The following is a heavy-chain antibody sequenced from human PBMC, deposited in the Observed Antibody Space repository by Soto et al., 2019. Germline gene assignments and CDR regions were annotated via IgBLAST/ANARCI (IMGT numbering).Heavy chain of an antibody. J-gene: IGHJ5*02. D-gene: IGHD6-13*01. CDR3: ARHTDSSSWYVNWFDP. CDR1: GFTFSSYG. V-gene: IGHV3-33*01. Sequence: AGGSLRLSCAASGFTFSSYGMHWVSQAPGKGLEWVAVIWYDGSNKYYADSVKGRFTISRDNSKNTLYLQMNSLRAEDTAVYYCARHTDSSSWYVNWFDPWGQGTLVTVSS. CDR2: IWYDGSNK.